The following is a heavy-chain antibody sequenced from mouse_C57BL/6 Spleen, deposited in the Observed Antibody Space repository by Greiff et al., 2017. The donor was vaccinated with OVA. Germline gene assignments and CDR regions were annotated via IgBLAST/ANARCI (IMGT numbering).Heavy chain of an antibody. Sequence: EVQLQESGPELVKPGASVKISCKASGYSFTDYNMNWVKQSNGKSLEWIGVINPNYGTTSYNQKFKGKATLTVDQSSSTAYMQLNSLTSEDSAVYYCARGIYYGYDRGAWFAYWGQGTLVTVSA. CDR3: ARGIYYGYDRGAWFAY. CDR1: GYSFTDYN. CDR2: INPNYGTT. V-gene: IGHV1-39*01. J-gene: IGHJ3*01. D-gene: IGHD2-2*01.